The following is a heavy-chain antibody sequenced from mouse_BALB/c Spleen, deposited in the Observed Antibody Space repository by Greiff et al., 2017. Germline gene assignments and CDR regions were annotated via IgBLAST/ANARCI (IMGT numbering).Heavy chain of an antibody. V-gene: IGHV3-8*02. CDR3: AEYGSYGKFYAMDY. D-gene: IGHD2-1*01. CDR2: ISYSGST. Sequence: EVQLQQSGPSLVKPSQTLSLTCSVTGDSITSGYWNWIRKFPGNKLEYMGYISYSGSTYYNPSLKSRISITRNTSKNQYYLLLNSVTTEDTATYYCAEYGSYGKFYAMDYWGQGTSVTVSS. CDR1: GDSITSGY. J-gene: IGHJ4*01.